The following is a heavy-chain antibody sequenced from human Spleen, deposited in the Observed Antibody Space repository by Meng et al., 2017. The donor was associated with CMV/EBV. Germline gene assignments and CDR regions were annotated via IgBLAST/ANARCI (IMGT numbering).Heavy chain of an antibody. CDR1: GLSLSTTGEG. CDR3: AHSSLYSWFDP. J-gene: IGHJ5*02. Sequence: CPFSGLSLSTTGEGVAWSRQPHGKALEWLEMIYWNDAQGYSPSLRSRHTFTKGTSKNQVVLTMTNMDPVDTATYYCAHSSLYSWFDPWGQGTLVTVSS. V-gene: IGHV2-5*01. CDR2: IYWNDAQ.